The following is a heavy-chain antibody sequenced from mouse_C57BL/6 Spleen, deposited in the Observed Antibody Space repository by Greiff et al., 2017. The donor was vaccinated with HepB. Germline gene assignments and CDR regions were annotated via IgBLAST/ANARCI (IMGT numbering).Heavy chain of an antibody. V-gene: IGHV1-50*01. CDR1: GYTFTSYW. D-gene: IGHD2-5*01. Sequence: VQLQQPGAELVKPGASVKLSCKASGYTFTSYWMQWVKQRPGQGLEWIGEIDPSDSYTNYNQKFKGKATLTVDTSSSTAYMQLSSLTSEDSAVYYCARYYSNYPYAMDYWGQGTSVTVSS. J-gene: IGHJ4*01. CDR2: IDPSDSYT. CDR3: ARYYSNYPYAMDY.